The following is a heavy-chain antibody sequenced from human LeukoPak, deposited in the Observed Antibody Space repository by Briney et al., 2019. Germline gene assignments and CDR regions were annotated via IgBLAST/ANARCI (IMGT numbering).Heavy chain of an antibody. CDR2: IYYSGST. D-gene: IGHD3-22*01. CDR3: ARFPPLLDYYDSSGSLTHDAFDI. Sequence: SXTLSLTCTVSGGSISSYYWSWIRQTPGKGLEWIGYIYYSGSTNYNPSLKSRVNISVETSKKQFSLKLSSVTAADTAVYYCARFPPLLDYYDSSGSLTHDAFDIWGQGTMVTVSS. CDR1: GGSISSYY. V-gene: IGHV4-59*01. J-gene: IGHJ3*02.